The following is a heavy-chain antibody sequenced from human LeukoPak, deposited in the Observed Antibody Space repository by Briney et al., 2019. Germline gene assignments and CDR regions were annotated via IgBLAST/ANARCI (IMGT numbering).Heavy chain of an antibody. Sequence: SVKVSCKASGGTLSSYAISWVRQAPGQGLEWMGRIIPIFGTANYAQKFQGRVTITTDESTSTAYMELSSLRSEDTAVYYCASVNWGSSAYFDYWGQGTLVTVSS. CDR3: ASVNWGSSAYFDY. D-gene: IGHD7-27*01. V-gene: IGHV1-69*05. J-gene: IGHJ4*02. CDR1: GGTLSSYA. CDR2: IIPIFGTA.